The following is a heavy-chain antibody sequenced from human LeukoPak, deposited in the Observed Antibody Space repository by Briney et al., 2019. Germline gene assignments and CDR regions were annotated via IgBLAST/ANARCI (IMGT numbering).Heavy chain of an antibody. V-gene: IGHV1-2*02. CDR2: INPNSGGT. Sequence: ASVKVSCKASGYTFTGYYMHWVRQAPGQGLEWMGWINPNSGGTNYAQKFQGRVTMTRDTSISTAYMELSRLRSDDTAVYYCASGYCSGGSCYQFDYWGQGTLVTVSS. J-gene: IGHJ4*02. CDR1: GYTFTGYY. CDR3: ASGYCSGGSCYQFDY. D-gene: IGHD2-15*01.